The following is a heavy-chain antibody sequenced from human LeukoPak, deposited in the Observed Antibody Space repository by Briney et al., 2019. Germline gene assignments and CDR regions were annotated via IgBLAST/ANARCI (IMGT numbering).Heavy chain of an antibody. J-gene: IGHJ6*02. CDR1: GGTFSSYA. CDR2: IIPIFGTA. Sequence: GASVEVSCKASGGTFSSYAISWVRQAPGQGLEWMGGIIPIFGTANYAQKFQGRVTITADESTSTAYMELSSLRSEDTAVYYCARSRTMVRGVIKNYGMDVWGQGTTVTVSS. CDR3: ARSRTMVRGVIKNYGMDV. V-gene: IGHV1-69*13. D-gene: IGHD3-10*01.